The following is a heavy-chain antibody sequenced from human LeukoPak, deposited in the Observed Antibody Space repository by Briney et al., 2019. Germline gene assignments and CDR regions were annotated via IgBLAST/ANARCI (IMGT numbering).Heavy chain of an antibody. CDR2: IYYSGST. Sequence: PSETLSLTCTVSGGSISSSSYYWGWIRQPPGKGLEWIGSIYYSGSTYYNPSLKSRVTISVDTSKNQFSLKLSSVTAADTAVYYCAREPGSSHQWGQGTLVTVSS. J-gene: IGHJ4*02. CDR3: AREPGSSHQ. D-gene: IGHD6-13*01. CDR1: GGSISSSSYY. V-gene: IGHV4-39*02.